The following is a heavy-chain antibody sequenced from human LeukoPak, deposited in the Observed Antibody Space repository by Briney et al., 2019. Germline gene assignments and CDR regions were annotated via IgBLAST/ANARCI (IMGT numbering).Heavy chain of an antibody. CDR1: GGTFSSYA. D-gene: IGHD3-22*01. J-gene: IGHJ4*02. Sequence: GASVKVSCKASGGTFSSYAISWVRQAPGQGLEWMGGIIPIFGTAIYAQKFQGRVTITTDESTSTAYMELSSLRSEDTAVYYCARDFYDSSGYYYLFDYWGQGTLVTVSS. V-gene: IGHV1-69*05. CDR2: IIPIFGTA. CDR3: ARDFYDSSGYYYLFDY.